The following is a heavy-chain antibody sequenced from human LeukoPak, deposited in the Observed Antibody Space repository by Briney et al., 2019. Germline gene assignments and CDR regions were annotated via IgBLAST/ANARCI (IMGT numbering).Heavy chain of an antibody. V-gene: IGHV1-2*02. Sequence: ASVKVSCKASGYTFTDYYMHRVRQAPGQGLEWMGWINPNSGGTNFAQKFQGRVAMTRDTSISTAYMELGSLRSGDTAVYYCARARWQLVPYFDSWGQGTLVTVSS. CDR1: GYTFTDYY. CDR3: ARARWQLVPYFDS. J-gene: IGHJ4*02. CDR2: INPNSGGT. D-gene: IGHD6-6*01.